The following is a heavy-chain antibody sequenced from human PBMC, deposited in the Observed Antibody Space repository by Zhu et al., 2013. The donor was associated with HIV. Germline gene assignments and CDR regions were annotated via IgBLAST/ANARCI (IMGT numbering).Heavy chain of an antibody. CDR1: GYTLTELS. Sequence: QVQLVQSGAEVKKPGASVKVSCKVSGYTLTELSMHWVRQAPGKGLEWMGGFDPEDGETIYAQKFQGRVTMTEDTSTDTAYMELSSLRSEDTAVYYCATRGTYYDSSGYPRYYFDYWGQGTLVTVSS. J-gene: IGHJ4*02. CDR3: ATRGTYYDSSGYPRYYFDY. V-gene: IGHV1-24*01. CDR2: FDPEDGET. D-gene: IGHD3-22*01.